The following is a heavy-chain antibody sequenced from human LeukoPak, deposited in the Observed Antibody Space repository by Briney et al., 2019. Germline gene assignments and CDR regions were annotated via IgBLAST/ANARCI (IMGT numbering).Heavy chain of an antibody. J-gene: IGHJ4*02. CDR1: GFTFSNYW. Sequence: GGSLRLSCAASGFTFSNYWMSWVRQAPGKGLEFMTNIKEAGSEKYYVDSVKGRFTISRDNDKNSVHLQMNNLRAEDTAVYYCARGGGMRSWYDFDYWGQGILVTVSS. V-gene: IGHV3-7*04. D-gene: IGHD6-13*01. CDR3: ARGGGMRSWYDFDY. CDR2: IKEAGSEK.